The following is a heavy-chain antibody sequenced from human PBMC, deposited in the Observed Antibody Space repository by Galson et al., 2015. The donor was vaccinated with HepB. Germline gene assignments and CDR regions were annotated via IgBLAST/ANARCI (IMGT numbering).Heavy chain of an antibody. CDR1: GYTFSAYW. CDR3: AREVMIRTLAHKTPDY. D-gene: IGHD3-16*01. CDR2: VNLDGSEM. J-gene: IGHJ4*02. Sequence: SLRLSCAASGYTFSAYWMSWVRQVPGKWLEWVADVNLDGSEMYYADSVKGRFTISRDNAERSVSLHMYSLRAEDTAVYYCAREVMIRTLAHKTPDYWGQGTLVTVSS. V-gene: IGHV3-7*03.